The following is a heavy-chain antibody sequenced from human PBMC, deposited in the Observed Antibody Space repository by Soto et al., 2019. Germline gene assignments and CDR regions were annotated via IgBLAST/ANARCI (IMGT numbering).Heavy chain of an antibody. CDR3: ARDLTERVSLNRFDP. CDR1: GFTFSSYS. Sequence: GGSLRLSCAASGFTFSSYSMNWVRQAPGKGLEWVSSISSSSSYIYYADSVKGRFTISRDNAKNSLYLQMNSLRAEDTAVYYCARDLTERVSLNRFDPWGQGTLVTVSS. V-gene: IGHV3-21*01. CDR2: ISSSSSYI. J-gene: IGHJ5*02. D-gene: IGHD4-4*01.